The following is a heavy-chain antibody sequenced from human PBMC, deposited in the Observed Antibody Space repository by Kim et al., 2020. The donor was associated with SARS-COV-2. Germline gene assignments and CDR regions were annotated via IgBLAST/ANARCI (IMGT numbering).Heavy chain of an antibody. J-gene: IGHJ4*02. V-gene: IGHV3-23*01. D-gene: IGHD2-15*01. Sequence: RFTISRDNSKNTLYLQMNSLRAEDTAVYYCAKDRPLIVVVVAATEGEDDYWGQGTLVTVSS. CDR3: AKDRPLIVVVVAATEGEDDY.